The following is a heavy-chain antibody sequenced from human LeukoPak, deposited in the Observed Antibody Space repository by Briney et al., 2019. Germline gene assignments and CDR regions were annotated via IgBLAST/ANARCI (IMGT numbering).Heavy chain of an antibody. CDR2: INPSGGST. CDR3: ARDFGGIAVAGTENAFDI. Sequence: ASVKVSCKASGYTFTSYYMHWVRQAPGQGLEWMGIINPSGGSTSYAQKFQGRVTMTRDMSTSTVYMELSSLRSEDTAVYYCARDFGGIAVAGTENAFDIWGQGTMVTVSS. D-gene: IGHD6-19*01. CDR1: GYTFTSYY. V-gene: IGHV1-46*01. J-gene: IGHJ3*02.